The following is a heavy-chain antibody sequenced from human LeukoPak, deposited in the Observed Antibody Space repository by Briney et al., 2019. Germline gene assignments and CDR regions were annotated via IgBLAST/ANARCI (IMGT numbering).Heavy chain of an antibody. Sequence: GGSLRLSCAAPGFSFSSYWMHWVRHAPGKGLLWVSRINSDGSSTSYADSVKGRFTISRDNAKNTLYLQMNSLRAEDTAVYYCARAGLAYCGGDCYPYWYFDLWGRGTLVTVSS. CDR3: ARAGLAYCGGDCYPYWYFDL. V-gene: IGHV3-74*01. J-gene: IGHJ2*01. D-gene: IGHD2-21*02. CDR1: GFSFSSYW. CDR2: INSDGSST.